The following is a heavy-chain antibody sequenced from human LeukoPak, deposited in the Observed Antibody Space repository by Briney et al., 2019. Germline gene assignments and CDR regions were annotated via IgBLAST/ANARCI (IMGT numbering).Heavy chain of an antibody. V-gene: IGHV3-33*08. CDR2: IWYDGSNK. CDR3: ARDGDTAMVPGVY. Sequence: GGSLRLSCAASGFTFSSYGMHWVRQAPGKGLEWVAVIWYDGSNKYYADSVKGRFTVSRDSSKNTLYLQMNSLRAEDTAVYYCARDGDTAMVPGVYWGQGTLVTVSS. CDR1: GFTFSSYG. D-gene: IGHD5-18*01. J-gene: IGHJ4*02.